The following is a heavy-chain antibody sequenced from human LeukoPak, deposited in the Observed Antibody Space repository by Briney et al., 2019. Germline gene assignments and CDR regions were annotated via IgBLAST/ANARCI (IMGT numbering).Heavy chain of an antibody. CDR3: ARNDRGAFDI. D-gene: IGHD3-22*01. CDR2: ISSGGNT. CDR1: GFTVSRNY. Sequence: PGGSLRLSCAASGFTVSRNYMSWVRHAPGKGLEWGSVISSGGNTYYTDSVKGRFTISRDNSKNTLYLQMSSLRVEDTAVYYCARNDRGAFDIWGQGTMVTVSS. J-gene: IGHJ3*02. V-gene: IGHV3-53*01.